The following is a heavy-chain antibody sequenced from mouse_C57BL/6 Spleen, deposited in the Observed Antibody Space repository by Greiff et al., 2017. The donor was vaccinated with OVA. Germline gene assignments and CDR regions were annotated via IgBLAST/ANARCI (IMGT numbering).Heavy chain of an antibody. Sequence: VQLQQSGPGLVQPSQSLSITCTVSGFSLTSYGVHWVRQSPGKGLEWLGVIWSGGSTDYNAAFISRLGISKDNSKSQVFFKMNSLQADDTAIYYCARIDGSLYFDVWGTGTTVTVSS. CDR2: IWSGGST. D-gene: IGHD1-1*01. J-gene: IGHJ1*03. V-gene: IGHV2-2*01. CDR3: ARIDGSLYFDV. CDR1: GFSLTSYG.